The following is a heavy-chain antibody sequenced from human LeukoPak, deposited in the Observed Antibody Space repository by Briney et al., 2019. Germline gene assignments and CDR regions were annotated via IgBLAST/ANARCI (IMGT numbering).Heavy chain of an antibody. Sequence: SETLSLTCAVYGGSFSGYYWSWIRQLPGKGLEWIGEINHSGSTNYNPSLKSRVTISVDTSKNQFSLKLSSVTAADTAVYYCARVHYTPYYYYGMDVWGQGTTVTVSS. CDR1: GGSFSGYY. D-gene: IGHD4-11*01. J-gene: IGHJ6*02. CDR2: INHSGST. V-gene: IGHV4-34*01. CDR3: ARVHYTPYYYYGMDV.